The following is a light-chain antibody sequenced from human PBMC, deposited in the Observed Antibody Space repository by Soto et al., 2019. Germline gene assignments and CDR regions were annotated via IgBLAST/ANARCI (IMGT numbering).Light chain of an antibody. V-gene: IGKV3-20*01. J-gene: IGKJ1*01. CDR2: GAS. CDR1: QSVTSSY. Sequence: DIVVTQSPCTLSWSPVERSTLSCRASQSVTSSYLAWYQQKPGQAPRLLIYGASSRATGIPDRFSGSGSGTDFTLTISRLEPEDFAVYYCQQYGSSPRTFGQGTKVDIK. CDR3: QQYGSSPRT.